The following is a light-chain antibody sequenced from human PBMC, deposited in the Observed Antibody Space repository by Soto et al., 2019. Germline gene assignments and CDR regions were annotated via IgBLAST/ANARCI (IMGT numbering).Light chain of an antibody. J-gene: IGKJ2*01. CDR2: KAS. Sequence: DIQMTQSPSTLSASVGDRVTITCRASQSVSSWLAWYQQKPGKAPTRLIYKASSLESGVPSRFSGSGAGTEFTFIISSLQPDDFATYYCQQYNSYSYTFGQGTKLEIK. CDR1: QSVSSW. CDR3: QQYNSYSYT. V-gene: IGKV1-5*03.